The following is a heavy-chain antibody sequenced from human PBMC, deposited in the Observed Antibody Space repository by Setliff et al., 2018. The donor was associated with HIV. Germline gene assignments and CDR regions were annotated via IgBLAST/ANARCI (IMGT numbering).Heavy chain of an antibody. D-gene: IGHD3-10*01. V-gene: IGHV4-38-2*02. CDR2: IYHDGST. CDR1: GDSISTYY. CDR3: ARYYGSGTYHRWFDP. J-gene: IGHJ5*02. Sequence: TSETLSLTCTVSGDSISTYYWGWIRQPPGKGLEWVGSIYHDGSTYYNPSLRSRVTISVDTSKNQFSLKLSSVTAADTAVYYCARYYGSGTYHRWFDPWGQGTPVTVSS.